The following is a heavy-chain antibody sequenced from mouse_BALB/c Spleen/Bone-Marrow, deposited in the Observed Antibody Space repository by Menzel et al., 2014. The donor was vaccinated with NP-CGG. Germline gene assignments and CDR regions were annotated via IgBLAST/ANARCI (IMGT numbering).Heavy chain of an antibody. CDR1: GYTFTSYW. Sequence: DLVKLGASVKLSCKASGYTFTSYWINWIKQRPGQGLEWIGRIAPGSGSTYYNEMFKGKATLTVDTSSSTAYIQLSSLSSEDSAVYFCARFPIYYGNYGAMDYWGQGTSVTVSS. V-gene: IGHV1S41*01. J-gene: IGHJ4*01. D-gene: IGHD2-1*01. CDR2: IAPGSGST. CDR3: ARFPIYYGNYGAMDY.